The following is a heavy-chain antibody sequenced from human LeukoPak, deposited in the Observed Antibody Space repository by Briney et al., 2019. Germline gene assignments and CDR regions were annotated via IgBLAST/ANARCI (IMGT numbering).Heavy chain of an antibody. CDR1: GDSVSSNSVT. Sequence: SQTLSLTCAISGDSVSSNSVTWNWIRQSPSRGLEWLGRTYYRSTWYNDYAVSVRGRITVNPDTSKNQFSLHLNSVTPEDTAVYYCARRLTQYDCFDPWGQGSLVTVSS. CDR2: TYYRSTWYN. CDR3: ARRLTQYDCFDP. D-gene: IGHD2-2*01. V-gene: IGHV6-1*01. J-gene: IGHJ5*02.